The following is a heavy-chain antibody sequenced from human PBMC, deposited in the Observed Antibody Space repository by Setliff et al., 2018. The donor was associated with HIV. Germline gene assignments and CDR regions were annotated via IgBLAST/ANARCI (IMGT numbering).Heavy chain of an antibody. D-gene: IGHD2-15*01. CDR1: GFTFSDYY. J-gene: IGHJ6*02. CDR3: ARDCSGGSCYSENGLDV. Sequence: GGSLRLSCAASGFTFSDYYMSWIRQAPGMGLAWVSYISSGGRTMYYADSVKGRFTISRDNAKKSLYLQMNDLRAEDTAVYYCARDCSGGSCYSENGLDVWGQGTTVTVSS. V-gene: IGHV3-11*04. CDR2: ISSGGRTM.